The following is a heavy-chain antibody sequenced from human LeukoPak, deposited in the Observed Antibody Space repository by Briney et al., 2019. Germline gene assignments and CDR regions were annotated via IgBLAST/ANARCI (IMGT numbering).Heavy chain of an antibody. Sequence: PGGSLRLSCAASGFTFSDYYMTWIRQAPGKGLEWIGYIYYSGSTNYNPSLKSRVTISVDTSKNQFSLKLSSVTAADTAVYYCATGYSPYAFDIWGQGTMVTVSS. D-gene: IGHD6-13*01. J-gene: IGHJ3*02. V-gene: IGHV4-59*01. CDR1: GFTFSDYY. CDR3: ATGYSPYAFDI. CDR2: IYYSGST.